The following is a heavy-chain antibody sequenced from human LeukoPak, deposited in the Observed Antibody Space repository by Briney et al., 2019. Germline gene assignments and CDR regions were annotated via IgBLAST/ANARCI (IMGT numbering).Heavy chain of an antibody. V-gene: IGHV1-69*05. J-gene: IGHJ5*02. Sequence: ASVKVSCKASGGTFSSYAISWERQAPGQGLEWMGGIIPIFGTANYAQRFQGRVTITTDESTSTAYMELSSLRSEDTAVYYCARDATGIAAADFGWFDPWGQGTLVTVSS. CDR2: IIPIFGTA. D-gene: IGHD6-13*01. CDR1: GGTFSSYA. CDR3: ARDATGIAAADFGWFDP.